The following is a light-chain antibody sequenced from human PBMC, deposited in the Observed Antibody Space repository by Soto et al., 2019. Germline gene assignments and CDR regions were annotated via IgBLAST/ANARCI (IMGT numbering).Light chain of an antibody. V-gene: IGKV3-11*01. CDR2: DAS. CDR1: QSVSSY. J-gene: IGKJ2*01. Sequence: EIVLTQSPATLSLSPGERATLSCRASQSVSSYLAWYQQKPGQAPRLLIYDASNRAPGIPARFSGSGSGTDFTLTISSLEPEDFAVYYWQQRSNWPEYTFGQGTKLEIK. CDR3: QQRSNWPEYT.